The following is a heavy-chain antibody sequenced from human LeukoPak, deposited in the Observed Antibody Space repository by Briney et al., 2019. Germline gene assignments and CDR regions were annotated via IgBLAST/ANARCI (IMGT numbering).Heavy chain of an antibody. CDR3: ASLTRRSSSWYGGYYYYYGMDV. D-gene: IGHD6-13*01. CDR2: IKQDGSEK. CDR1: GFTFSSYW. V-gene: IGHV3-7*01. J-gene: IGHJ6*02. Sequence: PGGSLRLSCAASGFTFSSYWMSWVRQAPGKGLEWVANIKQDGSEKYYVDSVKGRFTISRDNAKNSLYLQMNSLRAEDTAVYYCASLTRRSSSWYGGYYYYYGMDVWGQGTTVTVSS.